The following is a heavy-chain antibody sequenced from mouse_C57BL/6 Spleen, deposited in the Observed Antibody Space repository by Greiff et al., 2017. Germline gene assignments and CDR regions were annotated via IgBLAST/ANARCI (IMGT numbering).Heavy chain of an antibody. CDR2: INPNNGGT. V-gene: IGHV1-22*01. D-gene: IGHD2-1*01. Sequence: VQLKQSGPELVKPGASVKMSCKASGYTFTDYNMHWVKQSHGKSLEWIGYINPNNGGTSYNQKFKGKATLTVNKSSSTAYMELRSLTSEDSAVYYCARRASRYYGNYDAMDYWGQGTSVTVSS. CDR1: GYTFTDYN. CDR3: ARRASRYYGNYDAMDY. J-gene: IGHJ4*01.